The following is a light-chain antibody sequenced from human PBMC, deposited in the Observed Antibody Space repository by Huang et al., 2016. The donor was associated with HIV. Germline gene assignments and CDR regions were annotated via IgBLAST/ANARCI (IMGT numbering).Light chain of an antibody. Sequence: EIVLTQSPGTLSLSPGERATLSCRASQSVSSIYLAWYQQKPGQAPRLLIYGASSRAPGIPDRFSGSGSGTDFTLTISRLEPEDFAVYYCQQYGSSPPLTFGGGTKVEIK. CDR3: QQYGSSPPLT. V-gene: IGKV3-20*01. CDR1: QSVSSIY. J-gene: IGKJ4*01. CDR2: GAS.